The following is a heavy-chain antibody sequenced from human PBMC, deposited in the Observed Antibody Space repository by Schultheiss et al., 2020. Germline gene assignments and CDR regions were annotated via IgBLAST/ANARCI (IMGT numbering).Heavy chain of an antibody. V-gene: IGHV3-23*01. CDR1: GFTFSMYW. J-gene: IGHJ6*02. CDR3: AKDQYGDYPYYYYYGMDV. Sequence: GESLKISCAASGFTFSMYWMTWVRQAPGKGLEWVSAISGSGGSTYYADSVKGRFTISRDNSKNTLYLQMNSLRAEDTAVYYCAKDQYGDYPYYYYYGMDVWGQGTTVTVSS. CDR2: ISGSGGST. D-gene: IGHD4-17*01.